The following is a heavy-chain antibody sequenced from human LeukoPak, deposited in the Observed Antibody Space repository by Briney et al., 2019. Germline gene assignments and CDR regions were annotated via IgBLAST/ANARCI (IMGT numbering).Heavy chain of an antibody. D-gene: IGHD3-16*02. J-gene: IGHJ4*02. Sequence: PSETLSLTCTVSGYSISSGYYWSWIRQPPGKGLEWIGEINHSGSTNYNPSLKSRVTISVDTPKNQFSLKLSSVTAADTAVYYCARGRGDYVWGSYRYTFDYWGQGTLVTVSS. V-gene: IGHV4-38-2*02. CDR3: ARGRGDYVWGSYRYTFDY. CDR1: GYSISSGYY. CDR2: INHSGST.